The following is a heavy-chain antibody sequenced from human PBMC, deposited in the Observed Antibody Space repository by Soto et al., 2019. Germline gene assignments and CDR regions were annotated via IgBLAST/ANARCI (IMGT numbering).Heavy chain of an antibody. D-gene: IGHD2-2*01. CDR2: INSDGSST. Sequence: GGSLRLSCAASGFTFSSYWMHWVRQAPGKGLVWVSRINSDGSSTSYADSVKGRFTISRDNAKNTLYLQMNSLRAEDTAVYYCARDRVGVVVPAAMPASPNTQGAFDIWGQGTMVTVSS. V-gene: IGHV3-74*01. J-gene: IGHJ3*02. CDR3: ARDRVGVVVPAAMPASPNTQGAFDI. CDR1: GFTFSSYW.